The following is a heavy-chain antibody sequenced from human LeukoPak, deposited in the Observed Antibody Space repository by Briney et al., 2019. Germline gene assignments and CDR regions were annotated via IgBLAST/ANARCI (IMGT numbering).Heavy chain of an antibody. V-gene: IGHV3-74*01. CDR2: INTDGTST. J-gene: IGHJ4*02. Sequence: PGGSLRLSCVASGFTFTDYWMHWVRQAPGKGLVWVSRINTDGTSTKYADSVKGRITISRDNARNTVYLQMNSLRAEDTAVYYCARARYSYTGIIDYWGQGTLVTVSS. D-gene: IGHD5-18*01. CDR3: ARARYSYTGIIDY. CDR1: GFTFTDYW.